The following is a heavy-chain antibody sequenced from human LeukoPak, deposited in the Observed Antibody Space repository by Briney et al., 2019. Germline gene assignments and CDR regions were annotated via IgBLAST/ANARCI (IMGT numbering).Heavy chain of an antibody. Sequence: SQTLCLTCTVSGGSISSGDYYWIWLRQPPGKGLEWIGYIYYSGTTYYNPSLKSRVTISVDTSKNQFSLKLTSVTAADTAVYFCARGPYGSGSYYWGQGTLVTVSS. CDR3: ARGPYGSGSYY. D-gene: IGHD3-10*01. CDR2: IYYSGTT. V-gene: IGHV4-30-4*01. J-gene: IGHJ4*02. CDR1: GGSISSGDYY.